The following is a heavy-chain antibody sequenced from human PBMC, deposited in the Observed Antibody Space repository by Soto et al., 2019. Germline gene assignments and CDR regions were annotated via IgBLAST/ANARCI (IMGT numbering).Heavy chain of an antibody. CDR1: GGSISRGGYA. Sequence: QLQLQESGSGLVKPSQTLSRTCAGSGGSISRGGYAWSWIRQPPGKGLEWIGYIDHSGRTYYNPSLKSPVTISVDRSKNPFSLKLSSVTAADTAVYYCASTDPAMVLFHYWGHQTLVPVSS. D-gene: IGHD5-18*01. V-gene: IGHV4-30-2*01. J-gene: IGHJ4*01. CDR3: ASTDPAMVLFHY. CDR2: IDHSGRT.